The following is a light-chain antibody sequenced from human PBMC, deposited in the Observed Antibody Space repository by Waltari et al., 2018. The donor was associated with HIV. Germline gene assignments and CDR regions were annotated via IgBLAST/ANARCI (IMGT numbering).Light chain of an antibody. CDR3: SSYSARGFVA. V-gene: IGLV2-14*01. CDR1: TSDFDTFDF. Sequence: HSALTQPASVSGSPGQSITISCTGPTSDFDTFDFVSWYQQSPGRAPKLIIFEVYFRPSGGSQLFSGSKSGDTASRTISALRAEDEADYFCSSYSARGFVAFGGGTKVTVL. J-gene: IGLJ3*02. CDR2: EVY.